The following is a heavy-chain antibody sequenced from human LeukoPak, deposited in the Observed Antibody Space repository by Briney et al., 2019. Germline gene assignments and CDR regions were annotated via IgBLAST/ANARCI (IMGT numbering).Heavy chain of an antibody. V-gene: IGHV4-39*07. D-gene: IGHD1-26*01. J-gene: IGHJ4*02. Sequence: SETLSLTCTVSGGSISSSDYYWGWVRQPPGKWLEWIVSIYYSGSTYYNPSLKSRVTISVDTSTNQFSLKLSSVTAADTAMYYCTSNLYSGSYYYAYWGQGTLVTVSS. CDR2: IYYSGST. CDR1: GGSISSSDYY. CDR3: TSNLYSGSYYYAY.